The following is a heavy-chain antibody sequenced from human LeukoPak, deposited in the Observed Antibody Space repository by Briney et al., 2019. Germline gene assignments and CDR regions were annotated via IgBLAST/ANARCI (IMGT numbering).Heavy chain of an antibody. D-gene: IGHD2-8*02. CDR1: GYTFNTYG. J-gene: IGHJ4*02. V-gene: IGHV1-18*01. CDR2: ISAYNGDT. CDR3: ARESTGGSLEIDY. Sequence: GASVKVSCKASGYTFNTYGIIWVRQAPGQGLEWMGWISAYNGDTTYAQKLQGRVTLTTDASTNTAYMELRSLRPDDTAVYYCARESTGGSLEIDYWGQGTLVTVSS.